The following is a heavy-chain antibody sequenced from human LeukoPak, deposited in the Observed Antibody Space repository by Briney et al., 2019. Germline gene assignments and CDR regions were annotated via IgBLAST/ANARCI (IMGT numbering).Heavy chain of an antibody. V-gene: IGHV4-59*01. CDR3: ARGYCSSTKCSQFDP. CDR2: VHHSGRT. Sequence: SETLSLTCTVSGGSITSSYWAWIRQSPGKGLEWIGYVHHSGRTNNNPSLKSRATISLDTSNNQFSLKLSSVTAADTAVYYCARGYCSSTKCSQFDPWGQGTLVTVSS. J-gene: IGHJ5*02. CDR1: GGSITSSY. D-gene: IGHD2-2*01.